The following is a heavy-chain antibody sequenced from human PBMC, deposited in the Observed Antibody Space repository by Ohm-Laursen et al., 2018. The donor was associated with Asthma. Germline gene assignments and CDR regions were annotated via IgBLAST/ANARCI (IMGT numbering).Heavy chain of an antibody. CDR3: ARGNDYGGNKGADYYYGMDV. V-gene: IGHV1-69*13. CDR2: IIPIFGTA. CDR1: GGTFSSYA. D-gene: IGHD4-23*01. Sequence: SVKASCKASGGTFSSYAISWVRQAPGQGLEWMGGIIPIFGTANYAQKFQGRITITADESTSTAYMELSSLRSEDTAVYYCARGNDYGGNKGADYYYGMDVWGQGTTATVSS. J-gene: IGHJ6*02.